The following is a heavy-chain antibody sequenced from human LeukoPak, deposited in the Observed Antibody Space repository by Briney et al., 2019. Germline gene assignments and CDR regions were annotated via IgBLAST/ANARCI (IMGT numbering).Heavy chain of an antibody. J-gene: IGHJ4*02. CDR3: ARDYGLGSPEY. Sequence: GGSLRLSCAASGFTFSSYSMNWVRQAPGKGLEWVSSMTSSSSYIYYADSVKGRFTISRDNAKNSLYLQMNSLRAEDTAVYYCARDYGLGSPEYWGQGTLVTVSS. V-gene: IGHV3-21*01. CDR1: GFTFSSYS. CDR2: MTSSSSYI. D-gene: IGHD3-10*01.